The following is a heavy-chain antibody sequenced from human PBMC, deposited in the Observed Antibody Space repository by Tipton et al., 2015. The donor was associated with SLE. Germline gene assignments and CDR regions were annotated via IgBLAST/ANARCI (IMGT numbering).Heavy chain of an antibody. Sequence: TLSLTCTVSGGSISSSSYYWGWIRQPPGKGLEWIGSIYYSGSTYYNPSLKSRVTISVDTSKNQFSLKLSSVTAADTAVYYCARYRVCGGDCYYAFDIWGQGTMVTVSS. J-gene: IGHJ3*02. CDR2: IYYSGST. D-gene: IGHD2-21*01. CDR1: GGSISSSSYY. V-gene: IGHV4-39*07. CDR3: ARYRVCGGDCYYAFDI.